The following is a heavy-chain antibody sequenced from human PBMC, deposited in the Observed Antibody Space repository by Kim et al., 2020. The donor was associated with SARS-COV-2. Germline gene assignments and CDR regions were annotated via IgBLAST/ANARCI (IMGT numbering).Heavy chain of an antibody. J-gene: IGHJ5*02. CDR2: IYYSGST. V-gene: IGHV4-59*01. CDR1: GGSISSYY. D-gene: IGHD3-10*01. CDR3: ARGLPRITMVRGVISWFDP. Sequence: SETLSLTCTVSGGSISSYYWSWIRQPPGKGLEWIGYIYYSGSTNYNPSLKSRVTISVDTSKNQFSLKLSSVTAADTAVYYCARGLPRITMVRGVISWFDPWGQGTLVTVSS.